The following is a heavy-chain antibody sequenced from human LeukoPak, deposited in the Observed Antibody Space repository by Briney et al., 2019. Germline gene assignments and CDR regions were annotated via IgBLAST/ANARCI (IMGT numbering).Heavy chain of an antibody. CDR1: GFTVSSNY. Sequence: PGGSLRLSCAASGFTVSSNYMSWVRQAPGKGLEWVPVIYSGGSTYYADSVKGRFTISRDNSKNTLYLQMNSLRAEDTAVYYCAKDLFSGWYPDYWGQGTLVTVSS. J-gene: IGHJ4*02. D-gene: IGHD6-19*01. CDR3: AKDLFSGWYPDY. CDR2: IYSGGST. V-gene: IGHV3-53*01.